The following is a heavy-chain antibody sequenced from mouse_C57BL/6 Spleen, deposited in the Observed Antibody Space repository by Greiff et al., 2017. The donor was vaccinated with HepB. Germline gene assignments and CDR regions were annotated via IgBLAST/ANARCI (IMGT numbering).Heavy chain of an antibody. CDR1: GYAFSSSW. CDR3: ASITTVVEGYFDV. Sequence: QVQLQQSGPELVKPGASVKISCKASGYAFSSSWMNWVKQRPGKGLEWIGRIYPGDGDTNYNGKFKGKATLTADKSSSTAYMQLSSLTSEDSAVYFCASITTVVEGYFDVWGTGTTVTVSS. J-gene: IGHJ1*03. D-gene: IGHD1-1*01. V-gene: IGHV1-82*01. CDR2: IYPGDGDT.